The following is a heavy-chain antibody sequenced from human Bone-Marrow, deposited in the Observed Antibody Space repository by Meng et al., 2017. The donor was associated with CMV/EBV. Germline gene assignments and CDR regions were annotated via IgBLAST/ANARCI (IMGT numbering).Heavy chain of an antibody. Sequence: GGSLRLSCAASGFTFSSYAMSWVRQAPGKGLEWVSSISSSSSYIYYADSVKGRFTISRDNAKNSLYLQMNSLRAEDTAVYYCARDRKLDGENYYYVMDVWGQGTTVTVSS. CDR2: ISSSSSYI. J-gene: IGHJ6*02. D-gene: IGHD5-24*01. V-gene: IGHV3-21*01. CDR1: GFTFSSYA. CDR3: ARDRKLDGENYYYVMDV.